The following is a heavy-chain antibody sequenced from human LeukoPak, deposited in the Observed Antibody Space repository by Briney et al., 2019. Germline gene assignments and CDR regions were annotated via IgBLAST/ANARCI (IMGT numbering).Heavy chain of an antibody. Sequence: GGSLRLSCAASGFSAITNFMMNWVRQAPGKGLEWVSVIYSGGSTYYADSVKGRFSISIDNSKNTLYLQMNGLRAEDTAVYYCARGVTDYADHNWLDPWGQGTLVTVSS. CDR2: IYSGGST. CDR1: GFSAITNF. D-gene: IGHD4-17*01. V-gene: IGHV3-53*01. J-gene: IGHJ5*02. CDR3: ARGVTDYADHNWLDP.